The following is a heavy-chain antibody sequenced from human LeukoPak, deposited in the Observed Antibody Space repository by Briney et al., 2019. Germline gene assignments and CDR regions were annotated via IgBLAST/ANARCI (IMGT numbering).Heavy chain of an antibody. CDR2: IYTSGST. J-gene: IGHJ4*02. CDR3: ARDRAVRENYFDY. V-gene: IGHV4-61*02. Sequence: PSQTLSLTCTVSGGSISSGSYHWSWIRQPAGKGLEWIGRIYTSGSTNYNPSLKSRVTISVDTSKNQFSLKLSSVTAADTAVYYCARDRAVRENYFDYWGQGTLVTVSS. CDR1: GGSISSGSYH. D-gene: IGHD1-26*01.